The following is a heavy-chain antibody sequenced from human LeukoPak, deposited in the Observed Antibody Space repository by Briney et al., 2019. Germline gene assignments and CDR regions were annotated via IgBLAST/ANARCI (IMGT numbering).Heavy chain of an antibody. CDR3: ARGWGSSGWYTSYYYYYMDV. Sequence: ASVKVSCKASGYTFTSYGISWVRQAPGQGLEWMGWISAYNGNTNYAQKLQGRVTMTTDTSTSTAYMELRSLRSDDTAVYYCARGWGSSGWYTSYYYYYMDVWGIGTTVTISS. D-gene: IGHD6-19*01. CDR2: ISAYNGNT. CDR1: GYTFTSYG. J-gene: IGHJ6*03. V-gene: IGHV1-18*01.